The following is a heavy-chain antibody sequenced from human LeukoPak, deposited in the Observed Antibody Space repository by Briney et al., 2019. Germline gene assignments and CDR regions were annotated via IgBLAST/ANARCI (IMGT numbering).Heavy chain of an antibody. D-gene: IGHD6-19*01. J-gene: IGHJ4*02. V-gene: IGHV3-33*01. CDR3: ARDPGGSGYSFDS. Sequence: PGRSLRLSCAASGFTFSSSGMLWVRQAPGKGLEWVALIWYDGSNKYYADSVKGRFTISRDNSKNTLYLQMNSLRAEDTAIYYCARDPGGSGYSFDSWGQGTLVTVSS. CDR2: IWYDGSNK. CDR1: GFTFSSSG.